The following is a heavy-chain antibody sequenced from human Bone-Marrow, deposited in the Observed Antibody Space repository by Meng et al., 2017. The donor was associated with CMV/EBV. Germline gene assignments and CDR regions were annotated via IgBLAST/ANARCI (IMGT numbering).Heavy chain of an antibody. J-gene: IGHJ4*02. CDR3: ARGSTYSSSPFFDY. Sequence: LRLSCTVSGGSVSSSSYYWSWIRQPPGKGLEWIGCIYNSGSTNYNPSLKSRVTISVDTSKNQFSLKLSSVTAADTAVYYCARGSTYSSSPFFDYWGQGTLVTVSS. CDR1: GGSVSSSSYY. D-gene: IGHD6-19*01. CDR2: IYNSGST. V-gene: IGHV4-61*01.